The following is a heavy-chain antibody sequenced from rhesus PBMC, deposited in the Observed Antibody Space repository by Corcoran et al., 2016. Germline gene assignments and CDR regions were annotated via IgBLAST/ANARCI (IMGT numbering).Heavy chain of an antibody. J-gene: IGHJ2*01. D-gene: IGHD2-2*01. V-gene: IGHV4-73*01. CDR2: IYGNNAST. Sequence: QVQLQQWGEGLVKPSETLSLTCAVYGGSISGYYYWSWIRQPPEKGLEWIGYIYGNNASTNYNPTLKKRVTISKDTSKNQFSLKLSSVTTADTAVYYCARFTSTTIRYFDLWGPGTPITISS. CDR3: ARFTSTTIRYFDL. CDR1: GGSISGYYY.